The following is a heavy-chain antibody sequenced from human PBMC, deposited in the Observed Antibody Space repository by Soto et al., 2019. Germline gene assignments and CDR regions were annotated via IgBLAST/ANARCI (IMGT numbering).Heavy chain of an antibody. CDR2: INAGNGNT. CDR1: GFTFSKYA. Sequence: QVQLVQSGAEVKKPRASVNVSCKASGFTFSKYAMHWVRQAPGQRLEWMGWINAGNGNTRYLEKLQGRVTIIRDTSASTVYMELSSLRSEDTAVYYCARDYADIAVAGIPLLAHWGQGTLVTVSS. V-gene: IGHV1-3*01. CDR3: ARDYADIAVAGIPLLAH. J-gene: IGHJ4*01. D-gene: IGHD6-19*01.